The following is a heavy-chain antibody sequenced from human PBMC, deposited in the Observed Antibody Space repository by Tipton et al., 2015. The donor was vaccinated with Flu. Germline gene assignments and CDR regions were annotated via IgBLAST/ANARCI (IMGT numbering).Heavy chain of an antibody. CDR1: GFTFSSYE. Sequence: SLRLSCAASGFTFSSYEMNWVRQAPGKGLEWLSYISSSGNTISSADSARGRITISRDNTKKSLYLLLDRLTAADTAIYYCATLTGDDYWGQGIMVAVSS. D-gene: IGHD7-27*01. J-gene: IGHJ4*02. CDR2: ISSSGNTI. CDR3: ATLTGDDY. V-gene: IGHV3-48*03.